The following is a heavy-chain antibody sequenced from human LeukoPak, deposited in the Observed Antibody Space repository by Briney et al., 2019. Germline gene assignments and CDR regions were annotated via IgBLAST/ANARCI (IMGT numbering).Heavy chain of an antibody. CDR1: GYTFTGYY. Sequence: ASVKVSCKASGYTFTGYYMHWVRLAPGQGLEWMGWINPNSGGTNYAQKFQGRVTMTRDTSTSTVYMELSSLRSEDTALYFCAIGSGYYSFDYWGQGTLVTVSS. J-gene: IGHJ4*02. D-gene: IGHD3-3*01. V-gene: IGHV1-2*02. CDR3: AIGSGYYSFDY. CDR2: INPNSGGT.